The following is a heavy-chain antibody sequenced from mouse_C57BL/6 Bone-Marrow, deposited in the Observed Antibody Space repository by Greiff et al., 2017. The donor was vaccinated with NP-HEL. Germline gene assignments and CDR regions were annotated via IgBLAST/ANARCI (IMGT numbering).Heavy chain of an antibody. J-gene: IGHJ4*01. CDR1: GYTFTSYW. D-gene: IGHD2-4*01. CDR2: IDPSDSYT. Sequence: QVQLQQPGAELVKPGASVKLSCKASGYTFTSYWMQWVKQRPGQGLEWIGEIDPSDSYTNYNQKFKGKATLTADTSSSTAYMQHSSLTSEDSAVYYCASIYYDYPYYAMDYWGQGTAVTVSS. CDR3: ASIYYDYPYYAMDY. V-gene: IGHV1-50*01.